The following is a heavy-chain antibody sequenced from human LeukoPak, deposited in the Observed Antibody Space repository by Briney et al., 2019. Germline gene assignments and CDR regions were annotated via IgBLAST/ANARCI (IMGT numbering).Heavy chain of an antibody. CDR2: MWFDGSHK. J-gene: IGHJ4*02. Sequence: GSLRLSCAASGFTFSNYGLHWARQAPGKGLEWLAVMWFDGSHKYYADSVKGRFTISRDNSKSMLYLQMNSLRAEDTAVYYCARDITGDPPPYYFDYWGQGSLVTVSS. V-gene: IGHV3-33*01. D-gene: IGHD7-27*01. CDR1: GFTFSNYG. CDR3: ARDITGDPPPYYFDY.